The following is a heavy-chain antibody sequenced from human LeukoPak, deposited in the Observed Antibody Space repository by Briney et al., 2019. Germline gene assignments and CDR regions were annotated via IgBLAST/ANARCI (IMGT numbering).Heavy chain of an antibody. CDR2: IRYDGSNK. D-gene: IGHD1-26*01. CDR1: GFTFSSYG. J-gene: IGHJ6*03. Sequence: GGSLRLSCAASGFTFSSYGMHWVRQAPGKGLEWVAFIRYDGSNKYYADSVKGRFTISRDNSKNTLYLQMNSLRAEDTAVYYCAKDQEYSGSYYYYYYMDVWGKGTTVTISS. V-gene: IGHV3-30*02. CDR3: AKDQEYSGSYYYYYYMDV.